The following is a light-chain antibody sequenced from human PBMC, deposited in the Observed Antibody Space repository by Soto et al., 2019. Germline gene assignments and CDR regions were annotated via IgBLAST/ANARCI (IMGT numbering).Light chain of an antibody. CDR1: SSNIGGNT. V-gene: IGLV1-44*01. CDR2: SNN. CDR3: VAWDDSLNGYVV. J-gene: IGLJ2*01. Sequence: QSVLTQPPSASGTPGQRVTTSCSGSSSNIGGNTVNWYQQLPGTAPKLVIYSNNQRPSGVPDRFSGSKSGTSASLAISGLQSEDEADYYCVAWDDSLNGYVVFGGGTKVTVL.